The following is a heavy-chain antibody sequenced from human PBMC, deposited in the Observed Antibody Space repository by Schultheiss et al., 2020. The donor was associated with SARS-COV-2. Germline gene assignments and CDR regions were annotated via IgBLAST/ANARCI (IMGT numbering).Heavy chain of an antibody. CDR3: ARHRSWYDY. J-gene: IGHJ4*02. CDR1: GDSVTSSKW. D-gene: IGHD6-13*01. V-gene: IGHV4-4*02. Sequence: SETLSLTCAVSGDSVTSSKWWSWVRQPPGKGLEWIGYIYYSGSTNYNPSLKSRVTISVDTSKNQFSLKLSSVTAADTAVYYCARHRSWYDYWGQGTLVTVSS. CDR2: IYYSGST.